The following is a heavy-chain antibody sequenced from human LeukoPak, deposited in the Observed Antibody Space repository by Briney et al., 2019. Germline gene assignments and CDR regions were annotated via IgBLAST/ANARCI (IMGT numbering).Heavy chain of an antibody. J-gene: IGHJ4*02. Sequence: SETLSLTCSVSGYSVSSGYFWAWMRPPPGKGLEWIGGIYHSGTTDYNPSLKSRVTISVDTSKNQFSLKLSSVTAADTAVYYCVRAPHYYDSSGYRYYFDYWGQGTLVTVSS. V-gene: IGHV4-38-2*02. CDR3: VRAPHYYDSSGYRYYFDY. CDR1: GYSVSSGYF. CDR2: IYHSGTT. D-gene: IGHD3-22*01.